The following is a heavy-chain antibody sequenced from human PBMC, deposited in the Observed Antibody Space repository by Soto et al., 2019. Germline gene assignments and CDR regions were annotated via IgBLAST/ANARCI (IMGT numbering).Heavy chain of an antibody. V-gene: IGHV3-30-3*01. CDR1: GFTFSSYA. J-gene: IGHJ4*02. CDR3: ARGAITMIVVEEGGFDY. Sequence: QVQLVESGGGVVQPGRSLRLSCAASGFTFSSYAMHWVRQAPGKGLEWVAVISYDGSNKYYADSVKGRFTISRDNSKNTLYLQMNSLRAEDTAVYYCARGAITMIVVEEGGFDYWGQGTLVSVSS. D-gene: IGHD3-22*01. CDR2: ISYDGSNK.